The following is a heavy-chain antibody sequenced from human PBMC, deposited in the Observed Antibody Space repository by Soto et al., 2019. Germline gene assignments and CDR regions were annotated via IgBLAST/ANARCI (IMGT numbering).Heavy chain of an antibody. J-gene: IGHJ5*02. V-gene: IGHV4-34*01. Sequence: QVQLQQWGAGLLKPSETLSLTCAVYGGSFSGYYWSWIRQPPGKGLEWIGEINHSGSTNYNPSLKSRVTVSVDTSKDQFSLKLSSVNAADTAVYYCARGKPSYSSSLRWFDPWGQGTLVTVSS. D-gene: IGHD6-13*01. CDR2: INHSGST. CDR3: ARGKPSYSSSLRWFDP. CDR1: GGSFSGYY.